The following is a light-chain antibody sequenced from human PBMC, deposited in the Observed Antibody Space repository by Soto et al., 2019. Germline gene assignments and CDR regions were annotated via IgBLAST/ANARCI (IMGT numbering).Light chain of an antibody. CDR3: ASWDDSLSETV. CDR2: SNN. Sequence: QSVRTQPPSLSGTPGQRVTISCSGSNFKVKNNYVYWYQQFAGTAPKLLIYSNNRRPSGVPDRFSVSKSGSSASLAISGLRPEDEADYYCASWDDSLSETVFGGGTQQTVL. J-gene: IGLJ7*01. V-gene: IGLV1-47*01. CDR1: NFKVKNNY.